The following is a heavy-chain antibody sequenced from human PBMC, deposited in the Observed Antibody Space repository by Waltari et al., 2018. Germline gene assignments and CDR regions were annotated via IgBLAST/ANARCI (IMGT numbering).Heavy chain of an antibody. CDR2: INHSGST. V-gene: IGHV4-34*01. CDR1: GGSFSGYY. Sequence: QVQLQQWGAGLLKPSETLSLTCAVYGGSFSGYYWSWIRQPPGKGLEWIGDINHSGSTNYNPSLKSRVTISVDTSKNQFSLKLSSVTAADTAVYYCARSSVSSRYCSSTSCYFFDSGAHWFDPWGQGTLVTVSS. D-gene: IGHD2-2*01. CDR3: ARSSVSSRYCSSTSCYFFDSGAHWFDP. J-gene: IGHJ5*02.